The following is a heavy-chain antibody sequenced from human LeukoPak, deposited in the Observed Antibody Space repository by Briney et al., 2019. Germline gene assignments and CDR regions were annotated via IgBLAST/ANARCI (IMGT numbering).Heavy chain of an antibody. D-gene: IGHD2-15*01. CDR2: INPDSGGT. CDR1: GYSFTDYY. Sequence: ASVKVSCKAPGYSFTDYYIHWVRQAPGQGLEWMGWINPDSGGTNYAQKFQGGVTMTRDTSVRTVYMYLSRLRSDDAAIYYCTREVRVGNWFDSWGQGTLVTVSS. CDR3: TREVRVGNWFDS. V-gene: IGHV1-2*02. J-gene: IGHJ5*01.